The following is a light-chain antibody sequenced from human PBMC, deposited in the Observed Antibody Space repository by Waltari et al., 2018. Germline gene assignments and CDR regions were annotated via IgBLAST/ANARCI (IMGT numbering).Light chain of an antibody. CDR3: NSYASNSNGL. CDR2: DVS. J-gene: IGLJ2*01. CDR1: SSDVGRYNY. Sequence: QSALTQPASVSGSPGQSITISSTGTSSDVGRYNYVSWYQQHPGKAPKPLIYDVSNRPSGVPSRFSGSKSGNTASLTISGLQAADEAHYYCNSYASNSNGLFGGGTKLTIL. V-gene: IGLV2-14*03.